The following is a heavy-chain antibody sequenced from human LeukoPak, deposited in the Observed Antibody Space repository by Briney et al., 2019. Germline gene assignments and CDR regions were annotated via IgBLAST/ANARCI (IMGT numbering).Heavy chain of an antibody. CDR2: ISYDGTDK. J-gene: IGHJ4*02. D-gene: IGHD2-21*02. V-gene: IGHV3-30*14. Sequence: PGRSLRLSCAASGFTFSSYIIHWVRQAPGKGLEWVAVISYDGTDKYYADSVKGRFTISRDNSKNTLYLQMNSLRAEDTAVYYCARGRGVVTAMIDYWGQGTLVTVSS. CDR1: GFTFSSYI. CDR3: ARGRGVVTAMIDY.